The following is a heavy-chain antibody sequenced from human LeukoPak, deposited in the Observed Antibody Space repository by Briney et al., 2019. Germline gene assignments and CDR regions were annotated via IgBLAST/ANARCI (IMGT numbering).Heavy chain of an antibody. CDR2: ISGSGAST. J-gene: IGHJ3*01. Sequence: GGSLRLSCAASGFTFAIHAMTWVRQAPGKGLEWVSAISGSGASTHYAGSVKGQFTISRDNSKNTLFLQMNSLRAEDTAIYYCAKDSYASGRPLHTFDVWGQGTMVTVSS. D-gene: IGHD3-10*01. V-gene: IGHV3-23*01. CDR1: GFTFAIHA. CDR3: AKDSYASGRPLHTFDV.